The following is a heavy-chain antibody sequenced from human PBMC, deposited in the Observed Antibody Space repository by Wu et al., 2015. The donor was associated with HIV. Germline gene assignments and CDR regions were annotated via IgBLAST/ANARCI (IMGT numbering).Heavy chain of an antibody. CDR1: GYIFTDYG. Sequence: VQLVQSGGEVKKPGASVKVACKSSGYIFTDYGIHWVRQAPGEGLEWMGWISAQNGNTKYAQKFQGRVTMTTETSSSTAYMELRSLRSDDTAVYFXARGHYYDSSSSPMYWGPGTRSTVSS. CDR2: ISAQNGNT. CDR3: ARGHYYDSSSSPMY. D-gene: IGHD3-22*01. V-gene: IGHV1-18*01. J-gene: IGHJ4*02.